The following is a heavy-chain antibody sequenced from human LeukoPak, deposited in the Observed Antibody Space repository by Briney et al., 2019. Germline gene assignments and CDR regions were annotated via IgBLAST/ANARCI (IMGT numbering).Heavy chain of an antibody. CDR3: AREVYCSSTSCYDAETWFDP. V-gene: IGHV3-33*01. D-gene: IGHD2-2*01. CDR1: GFTFSSYG. CDR2: IWYDGSNK. Sequence: GGSLRLSCAASGFTFSSYGMHWVRQAPGKGLEWVAVIWYDGSNKYYADSVKGRFTISRDNSKSTLYLQMNSLRAEDTAVYYCAREVYCSSTSCYDAETWFDPWGQGTLVTVSS. J-gene: IGHJ5*02.